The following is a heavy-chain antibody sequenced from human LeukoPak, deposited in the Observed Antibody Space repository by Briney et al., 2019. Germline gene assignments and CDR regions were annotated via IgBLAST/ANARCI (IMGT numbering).Heavy chain of an antibody. J-gene: IGHJ4*02. CDR1: GGSISSGGYS. V-gene: IGHV4-30-2*01. D-gene: IGHD5-18*01. CDR3: ARVKVYNYGHGAYFDY. CDR2: IYHSGST. Sequence: NPSQTLSLTCTVSGGSISSGGYSWSWIRQPPGKGLEWIGYIYHSGSTYYNPSLMSRVTISVDRSKNQFSLKLNSVTAADTAVYYCARVKVYNYGHGAYFDYWGQGTLVTVSS.